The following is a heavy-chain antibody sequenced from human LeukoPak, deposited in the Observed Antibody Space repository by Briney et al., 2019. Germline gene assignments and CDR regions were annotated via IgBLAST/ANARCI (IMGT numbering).Heavy chain of an antibody. J-gene: IGHJ4*02. CDR1: GFTVRSNY. V-gene: IGHV3-53*04. Sequence: GGSLSLSCAASGFTVRSNYMRWVRQAPGKGLEGGSVIYSGCSTYYADSVKGRFTISRHNSKNTLYLQMNSLRAEDTAVYYCARVLGGTTVDYWGQGTLVTVSS. CDR3: ARVLGGTTVDY. CDR2: IYSGCST. D-gene: IGHD4-11*01.